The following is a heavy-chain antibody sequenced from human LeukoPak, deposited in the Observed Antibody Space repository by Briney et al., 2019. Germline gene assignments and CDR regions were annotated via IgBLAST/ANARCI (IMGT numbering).Heavy chain of an antibody. V-gene: IGHV1-8*01. CDR1: GYTFTSYD. CDR2: MNPNRGNT. J-gene: IGHJ6*03. CDR3: ARGHRYCSGGSCYSYYYYMDV. D-gene: IGHD2-15*01. Sequence: GASVTVSCTASGYTFTSYDINWVRQAPGQGLEWMGWMNPNRGNTVYAQKVQGRVTITRNNAKSTAYMEMSSVRSEETEVYYCARGHRYCSGGSCYSYYYYMDVWGKGTTVTISS.